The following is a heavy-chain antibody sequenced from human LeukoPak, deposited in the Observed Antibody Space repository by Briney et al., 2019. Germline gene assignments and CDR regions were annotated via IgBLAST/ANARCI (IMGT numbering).Heavy chain of an antibody. Sequence: SETLSLTCTVSGGSISSYYGSWIRQPAGKGLEWMGRIYTSGSTNYIPSLKSRVAMSVDTSKNQFSLKLSSVTAADTAVYYCARGDYDILTGYLVFDYWGQGTLVTVSS. V-gene: IGHV4-4*07. CDR2: IYTSGST. D-gene: IGHD3-9*01. J-gene: IGHJ4*02. CDR3: ARGDYDILTGYLVFDY. CDR1: GGSISSYY.